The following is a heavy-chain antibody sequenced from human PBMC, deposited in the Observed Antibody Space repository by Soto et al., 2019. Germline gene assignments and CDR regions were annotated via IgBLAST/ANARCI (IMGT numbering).Heavy chain of an antibody. D-gene: IGHD6-19*01. V-gene: IGHV5-51*01. CDR3: ASQCGYSSGCPSMDV. CDR1: GYSFTSYW. J-gene: IGHJ6*01. CDR2: IYPGDSDT. Sequence: PGESLKISCKGSGYSFTSYWIGWVRQMPGKGLEWMGIIYPGDSDTRYSPSFQGQVTISADKSISTDYLQWSRLKASDTAMYHCASQCGYSSGCPSMDVWGQGTTVTVSS.